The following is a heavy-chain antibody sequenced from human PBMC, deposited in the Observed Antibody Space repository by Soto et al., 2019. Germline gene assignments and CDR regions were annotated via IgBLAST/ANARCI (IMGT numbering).Heavy chain of an antibody. V-gene: IGHV1-46*01. Sequence: ASVKVSFKTAGYNFVAYYIYWVRQAPGQGPEWMGMINPSSGATNIAQKFQGRITVTSDSSTNTAYLQLSSLRSEDAAVYYCAKYCGGDCRHFVAWGQGTRVTVSS. D-gene: IGHD2-21*02. J-gene: IGHJ4*02. CDR1: GYNFVAYY. CDR2: INPSSGAT. CDR3: AKYCGGDCRHFVA.